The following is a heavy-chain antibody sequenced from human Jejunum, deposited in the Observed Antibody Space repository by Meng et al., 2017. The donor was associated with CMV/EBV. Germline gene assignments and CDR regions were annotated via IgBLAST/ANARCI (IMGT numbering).Heavy chain of an antibody. Sequence: AAPGLTVSNYVMTWVRQAPGKGREWVSSISSSRNYIYYADSVEGRFTISRDNSKNSLYLQMSSLRADDTAVYYCADDFWKERGYWGQGTLVTVSS. CDR1: GLTVSNYV. J-gene: IGHJ4*02. D-gene: IGHD3/OR15-3a*01. CDR2: ISSSRNYI. V-gene: IGHV3-21*01. CDR3: ADDFWKERGY.